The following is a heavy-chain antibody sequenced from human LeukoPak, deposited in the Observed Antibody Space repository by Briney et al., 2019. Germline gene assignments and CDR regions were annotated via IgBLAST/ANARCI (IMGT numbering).Heavy chain of an antibody. D-gene: IGHD3-22*01. J-gene: IGHJ4*02. Sequence: SGTLSLTCTVSGGSISSGGYFWSWIRQHPGKGLEWIGYIYYSGSTYYSPSLKSRVTISVDTSKNQFSLKLNSVTAADTAVYYCASLSGFYLDWGQGTLVTVSS. CDR3: ASLSGFYLD. V-gene: IGHV4-31*03. CDR2: IYYSGST. CDR1: GGSISSGGYF.